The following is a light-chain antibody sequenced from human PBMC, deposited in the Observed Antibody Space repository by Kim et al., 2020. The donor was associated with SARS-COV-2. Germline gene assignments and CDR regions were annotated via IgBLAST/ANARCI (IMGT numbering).Light chain of an antibody. Sequence: GHTVTISCPGSSSNIGGNAVNWYQQLPGTAPKLLIYGNSQRPSGVPGRFSGSKSDTSASLAISGLQSEDEADYYCSAWDGSLNARVFGGGTKLTVL. CDR2: GNS. V-gene: IGLV1-44*01. J-gene: IGLJ3*02. CDR1: SSNIGGNA. CDR3: SAWDGSLNARV.